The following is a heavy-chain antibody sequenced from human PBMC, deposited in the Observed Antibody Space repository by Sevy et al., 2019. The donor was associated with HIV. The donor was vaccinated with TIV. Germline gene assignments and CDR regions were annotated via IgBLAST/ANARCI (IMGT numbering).Heavy chain of an antibody. Sequence: ASVKVSCKASGYTFTSYGISWVRQAPGQGLEWMGWISAYNGNTNYAQKLQGRVTMTTDTSTSRAYMELRSLRSDDTAVYYCARDLDGSGSYRLGYWGQGTLVTVSS. V-gene: IGHV1-18*01. D-gene: IGHD3-10*01. J-gene: IGHJ4*02. CDR3: ARDLDGSGSYRLGY. CDR1: GYTFTSYG. CDR2: ISAYNGNT.